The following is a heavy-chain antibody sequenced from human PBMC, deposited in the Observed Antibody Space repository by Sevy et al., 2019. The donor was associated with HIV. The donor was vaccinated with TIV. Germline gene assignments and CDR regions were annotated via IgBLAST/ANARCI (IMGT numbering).Heavy chain of an antibody. J-gene: IGHJ3*02. V-gene: IGHV3-73*01. CDR3: TRLIYPGDAFDI. CDR1: GFTFSGSA. Sequence: GGSLRLSCAASGFTFSGSAFHWVRQASGKGLERVGRIKKIGDSYATAFAASLEGMFTISRDDLKNTMHLQMNSLKIEDTAGYYCTRLIYPGDAFDIWGQGTMVTVSS. CDR2: IKKIGDSYAT.